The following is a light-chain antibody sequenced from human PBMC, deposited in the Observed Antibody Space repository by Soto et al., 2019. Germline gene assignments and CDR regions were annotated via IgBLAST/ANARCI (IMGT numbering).Light chain of an antibody. Sequence: QSVLTQPASVSGSPGQSITISCTGTSRDVGAYNYVSWFQQHPGKAPKLIIYEVSYRPSGVSNRFSGSKSGNTASLTISGLQAEDEADYYCSSYTTSSTLVVFGGGTKVTVL. CDR1: SRDVGAYNY. J-gene: IGLJ2*01. V-gene: IGLV2-14*01. CDR3: SSYTTSSTLVV. CDR2: EVS.